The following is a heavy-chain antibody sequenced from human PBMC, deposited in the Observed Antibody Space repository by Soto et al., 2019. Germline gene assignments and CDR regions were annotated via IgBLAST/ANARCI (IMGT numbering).Heavy chain of an antibody. CDR2: IYHSGST. D-gene: IGHD6-19*01. CDR3: ARAPRIAVAGAFEP. J-gene: IGHJ5*02. V-gene: IGHV4-4*02. Sequence: PSKTRSLTCAVSGGSLRSINWWRGVRQPPGKGLEGMEEIYHSGSTNYNPSLKIRVTISGEKSKNQFSLKLSSVTAADTAVYYCARAPRIAVAGAFEPWGQGTLVTVSS. CDR1: GGSLRSINW.